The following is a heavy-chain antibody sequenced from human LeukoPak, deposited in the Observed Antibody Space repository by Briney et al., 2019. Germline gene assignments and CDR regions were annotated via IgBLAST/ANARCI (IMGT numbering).Heavy chain of an antibody. Sequence: ASVKVSCKASGGTFSSYAISWVRQAPGQGLEWMGWISAYNGNTNYAQKFQGRVTMTTDTSTSTAYMELRSLRSDETAVYYCAREKGYCSGGRCSGGDWFDPWGQGTLVTVSS. D-gene: IGHD2-15*01. CDR3: AREKGYCSGGRCSGGDWFDP. CDR1: GGTFSSYA. V-gene: IGHV1-18*01. J-gene: IGHJ5*02. CDR2: ISAYNGNT.